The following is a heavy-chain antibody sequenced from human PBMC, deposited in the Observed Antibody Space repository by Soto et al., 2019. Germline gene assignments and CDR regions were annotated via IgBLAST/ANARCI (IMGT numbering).Heavy chain of an antibody. CDR3: ASTRLWARPIVAARRASYGDDY. V-gene: IGHV4-39*01. D-gene: IGHD5-12*01. CDR2: IYYSGST. J-gene: IGHJ4*02. Sequence: NPSETLSLTCTVSGGSISSSSYYWGWIRQPPGKGLEWIGSIYYSGSTYYNPSLKSRVTISVDTSKNQFSLKLSSVTAADTAVYYCASTRLWARPIVAARRASYGDDYWGQGTLVTVSS. CDR1: GGSISSSSYY.